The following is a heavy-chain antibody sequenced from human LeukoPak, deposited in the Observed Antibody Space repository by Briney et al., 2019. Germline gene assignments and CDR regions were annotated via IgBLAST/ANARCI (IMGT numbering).Heavy chain of an antibody. CDR2: IFYLGNT. CDR1: GGSISSGNYY. V-gene: IGHV4-30-4*01. CDR3: ARKYPDHWFDP. J-gene: IGHJ5*02. Sequence: MTSETLSLTCTVSGGSISSGNYYWSWIRQPPGKGLEWIGCIFYLGNTYYTPSLKSRVTISVDTSKNQFPLKLSSVTAADTAVYYCARKYPDHWFDPWGQGTLVTVSS. D-gene: IGHD6-6*01.